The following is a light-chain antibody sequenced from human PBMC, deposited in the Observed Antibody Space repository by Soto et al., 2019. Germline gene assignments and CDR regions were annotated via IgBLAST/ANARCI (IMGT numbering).Light chain of an antibody. CDR2: DAS. Sequence: EIVLTQSPATLSLSPGERATLSCRASQSVSSYLAWYQQKPGQAPRLLIYDASNRATGIPARFSGSGSGTDFTPPISRLGPKDFAVFYCQQRSNWPLTFGGGTRWISN. V-gene: IGKV3-11*01. CDR1: QSVSSY. CDR3: QQRSNWPLT. J-gene: IGKJ4*01.